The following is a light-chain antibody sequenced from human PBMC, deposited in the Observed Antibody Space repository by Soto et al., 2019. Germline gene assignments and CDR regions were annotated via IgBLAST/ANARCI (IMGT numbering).Light chain of an antibody. CDR3: CSYAGSSTWV. V-gene: IGLV2-23*01. CDR1: SSDVGSYNF. J-gene: IGLJ1*01. Sequence: QSARTQPASVSGSPGQSITISCTGTSSDVGSYNFVSWYQQHPGKAPKLMIYEGSKRPSGVSNRFSGSKSGNTASLTISGLQAEDEADYYCCSYAGSSTWVFGTATKLTVL. CDR2: EGS.